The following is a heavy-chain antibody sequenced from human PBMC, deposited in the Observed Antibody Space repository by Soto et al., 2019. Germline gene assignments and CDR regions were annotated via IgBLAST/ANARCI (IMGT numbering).Heavy chain of an antibody. Sequence: EVQLVESGGGLVQPGGSLRLSCAASGFTFSNYDMHCVRQVTGKGLEWVSTIGTAGDTYYPGSVKGRFTISRENAKNALYLQMTSLRAEGTAVYYCARGRLISLYYFDYWGQGTLVTVSS. CDR2: IGTAGDT. CDR1: GFTFSNYD. V-gene: IGHV3-13*01. D-gene: IGHD2-15*01. J-gene: IGHJ4*02. CDR3: ARGRLISLYYFDY.